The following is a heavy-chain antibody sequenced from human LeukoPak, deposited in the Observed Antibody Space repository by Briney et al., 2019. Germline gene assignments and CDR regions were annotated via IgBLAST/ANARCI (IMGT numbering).Heavy chain of an antibody. J-gene: IGHJ5*02. D-gene: IGHD2-2*01. CDR2: INHSGST. V-gene: IGHV4-34*01. CDR1: GGSFSDYS. CDR3: ARVKISIVVVPAAFDP. Sequence: PSETLSLTCAVYGGSFSDYSWTWIRQPPGKGLEWIGEINHSGSTNYNPSLKSRVTISVDTSKNQFSLKLSSVTAADTAVYYCARVKISIVVVPAAFDPWGQGTLVTVSS.